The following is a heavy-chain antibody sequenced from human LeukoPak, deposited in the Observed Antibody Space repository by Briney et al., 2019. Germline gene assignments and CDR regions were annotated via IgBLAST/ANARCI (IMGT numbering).Heavy chain of an antibody. CDR1: GGSFSGYY. D-gene: IGHD5-18*01. CDR3: ASPRGFSYGYFDN. CDR2: INHSGST. V-gene: IGHV4-34*01. Sequence: PSETLSLTCAVYGGSFSGYYWSWIRQPPGKGLEWIGEINHSGSTNYNPSLKSRVTISADTSKNQFSLTLGSVSATDTAVYYCASPRGFSYGYFDNWGQGTLVTVSS. J-gene: IGHJ4*02.